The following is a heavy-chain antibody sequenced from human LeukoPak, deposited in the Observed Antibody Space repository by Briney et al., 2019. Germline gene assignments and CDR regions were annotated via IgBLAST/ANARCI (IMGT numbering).Heavy chain of an antibody. J-gene: IGHJ5*02. D-gene: IGHD1/OR15-1a*01. Sequence: GGSLRLLYAVCGLPYSTFWLIWVRQPPAGGWEWLANIGQDGNVMYYEESGKGRFNISRDNAKNTLYQQMNKVRPEDTATYYCAIAKVELGQRAYNWFDPWGEGTLVTVSS. V-gene: IGHV3-7*01. CDR1: GLPYSTFW. CDR3: AIAKVELGQRAYNWFDP. CDR2: IGQDGNVM.